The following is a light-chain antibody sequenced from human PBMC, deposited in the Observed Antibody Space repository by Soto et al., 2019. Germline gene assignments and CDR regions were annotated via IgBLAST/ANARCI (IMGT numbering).Light chain of an antibody. J-gene: IGLJ1*01. CDR3: SSYTTSSTYV. CDR1: SSDVGSYNR. V-gene: IGLV2-18*02. Sequence: QSALTQPPSVSGSPGQSVAISCTGTSSDVGSYNRVSWYQQPPGTAPKLMIFDVSNRPSGVPDRFSGSKSGNTASLTISGIQAEDEAYYYCSSYTTSSTYVFGTGTKVTVL. CDR2: DVS.